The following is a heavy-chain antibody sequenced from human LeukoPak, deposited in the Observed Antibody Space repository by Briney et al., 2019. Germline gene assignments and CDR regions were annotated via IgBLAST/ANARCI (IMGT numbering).Heavy chain of an antibody. Sequence: SETLSLTCAVSGGSITSSKYFWGWIRQPPGKELELIGIISYSGSTDYNPSLKSRVTISTDTSTNQFSLKLTSVTAADTAVYYCAGLGVMVLVYQFEYWGRGTPVTVSS. D-gene: IGHD2-8*01. J-gene: IGHJ4*02. CDR2: ISYSGST. CDR3: AGLGVMVLVYQFEY. CDR1: GGSITSSKYF. V-gene: IGHV4-39*07.